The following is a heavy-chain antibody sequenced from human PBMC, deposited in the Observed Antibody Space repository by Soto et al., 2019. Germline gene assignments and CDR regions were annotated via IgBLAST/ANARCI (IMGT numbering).Heavy chain of an antibody. Sequence: EVQLVESGGGLVQPGGSLRLSCAASGFTFSSYWMTWVRPAPGKGLEWVANIKQDGREKYYVDYVKGRFTICSDNAKNSLYLQLNSLRAEDTAVYYCARGWGLDPWGQGTLGTFSS. J-gene: IGHJ5*02. CDR1: GFTFSSYW. CDR3: ARGWGLDP. D-gene: IGHD1-26*01. V-gene: IGHV3-7*04. CDR2: IKQDGREK.